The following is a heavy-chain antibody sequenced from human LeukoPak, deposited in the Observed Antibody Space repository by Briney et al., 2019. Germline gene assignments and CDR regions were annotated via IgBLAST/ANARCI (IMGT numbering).Heavy chain of an antibody. J-gene: IGHJ6*02. CDR1: GGSISSYY. CDR2: IYYSGST. Sequence: SETLSLTCTVSGGSISSYYWSWIRQPPGKGLEWIGYIYYSGSTNYNPSLKSRVTISVDTSKNQFSLKLSSVTAADTAVYYCARATGYSYGYGQKYYYGMDVWGQGTTVTVSS. CDR3: ARATGYSYGYGQKYYYGMDV. D-gene: IGHD5-18*01. V-gene: IGHV4-59*08.